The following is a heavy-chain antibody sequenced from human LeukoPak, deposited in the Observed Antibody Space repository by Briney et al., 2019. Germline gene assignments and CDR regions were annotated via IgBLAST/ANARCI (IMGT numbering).Heavy chain of an antibody. D-gene: IGHD2-2*01. CDR3: ARAEYQLLSPFDY. CDR2: ISSSSSYI. Sequence: GGSLRLSCAAPGFTFSSYSMNWVRQAPGKGLEWVSSISSSSSYIYYADSVKGRFTISRDNAKNSLYLQMNSLRAEDTAVYYCARAEYQLLSPFDYWGQGTLVTVSS. J-gene: IGHJ4*02. CDR1: GFTFSSYS. V-gene: IGHV3-21*01.